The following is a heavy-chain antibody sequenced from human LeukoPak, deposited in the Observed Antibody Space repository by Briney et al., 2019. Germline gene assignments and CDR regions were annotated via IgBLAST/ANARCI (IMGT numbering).Heavy chain of an antibody. Sequence: GGSLTLLCAASGFTFNSYGMNWVRQAPGKGLEWVSSISDTGKNTYYADSAKGRFTISRDNSKNTLYLQMNSLRADDTAVYYCAKRVPYSSSSVYFDFWGLGTLVTVSS. D-gene: IGHD6-6*01. CDR3: AKRVPYSSSSVYFDF. J-gene: IGHJ4*02. CDR2: ISDTGKNT. V-gene: IGHV3-23*01. CDR1: GFTFNSYG.